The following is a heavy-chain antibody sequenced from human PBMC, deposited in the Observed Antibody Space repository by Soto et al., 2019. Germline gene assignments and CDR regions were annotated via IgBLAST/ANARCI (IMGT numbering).Heavy chain of an antibody. CDR1: GFTVSSNY. D-gene: IGHD3-10*01. CDR3: ARGAPYGSGGYYKD. CDR2: IYSGGST. V-gene: IGHV3-53*02. Sequence: EVQMVETGGGLIQPGGSLRLSCADSGFTVSSNYMSWVRQAPGKGLEWVSVIYSGGSTYYADSVKGRFTISRDNSKNTLYLQMNSLRVEDTAVYYCARGAPYGSGGYYKDWGQGTLVTVSS. J-gene: IGHJ1*01.